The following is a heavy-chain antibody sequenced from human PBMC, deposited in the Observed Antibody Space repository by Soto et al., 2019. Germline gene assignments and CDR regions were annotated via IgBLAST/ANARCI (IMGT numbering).Heavy chain of an antibody. CDR1: AVTFSSYG. D-gene: IGHD3-16*01. Sequence: QVQLVESGGGVVQPGRSLRLSCAASAVTFSSYGMHWVRQAPGKGLEWGEVIWYDESKKYYADSVKGRFTISRDNSKNTLYLQMNSLSAEDTAVYYCARDDGGGTLDYWGQGTLVNVSS. V-gene: IGHV3-33*01. J-gene: IGHJ4*02. CDR2: IWYDESKK. CDR3: ARDDGGGTLDY.